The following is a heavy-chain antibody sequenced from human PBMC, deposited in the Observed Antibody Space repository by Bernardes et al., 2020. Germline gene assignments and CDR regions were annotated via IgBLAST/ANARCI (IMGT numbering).Heavy chain of an antibody. J-gene: IGHJ6*02. V-gene: IGHV4-59*01. CDR1: GGSISNYY. CDR3: ARANEFWSGYPPYFNYYYGMDV. D-gene: IGHD3-3*01. Sequence: SETLSLTCTVSGGSISNYYWSWIRQPPGKGLEWIGYIHYSGSTNYNPSLKSRVTISVETSKNQFSLKLSSVTAADTAVYYCARANEFWSGYPPYFNYYYGMDVWGPGTTVTVSS. CDR2: IHYSGST.